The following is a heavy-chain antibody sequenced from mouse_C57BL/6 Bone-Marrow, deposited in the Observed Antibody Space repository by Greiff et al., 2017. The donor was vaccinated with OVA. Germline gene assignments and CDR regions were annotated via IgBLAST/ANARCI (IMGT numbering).Heavy chain of an antibody. Sequence: VQLQQSGAELARPGASVKLSCKASGYTFTSYAISWVKQRTGQGLEWIGEIYPRSGNTYYNEKFKGKATLTADKSSSTAYMELRSLTSEDSAVYFCARLSHGGEDPAYWGQGTLVTVSA. D-gene: IGHD1-1*02. CDR2: IYPRSGNT. J-gene: IGHJ3*01. V-gene: IGHV1-81*01. CDR1: GYTFTSYA. CDR3: ARLSHGGEDPAY.